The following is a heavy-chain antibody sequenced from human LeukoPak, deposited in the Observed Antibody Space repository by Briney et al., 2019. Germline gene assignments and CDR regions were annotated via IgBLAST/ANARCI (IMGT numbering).Heavy chain of an antibody. V-gene: IGHV4-34*01. D-gene: IGHD3-9*01. CDR3: ARGRMFTIFSYYMDV. Sequence: SETLSLTCAVYGGSFSGYYWSWIRQPPGKGLEWIGEINHSGSTNYNPSLKSRVTISVDTSKNQFSLKLSSVNDDETAVYYCARGRMFTIFSYYMDVWGKGTTVTVSS. CDR2: INHSGST. J-gene: IGHJ6*03. CDR1: GGSFSGYY.